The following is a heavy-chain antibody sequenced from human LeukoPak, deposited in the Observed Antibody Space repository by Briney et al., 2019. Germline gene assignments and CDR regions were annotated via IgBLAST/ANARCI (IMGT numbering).Heavy chain of an antibody. CDR3: ARERKRGYCSSTSCPDAFDI. CDR1: GFTFSDYY. CDR2: TYYSGST. D-gene: IGHD2-2*01. J-gene: IGHJ3*02. V-gene: IGHV4-38-2*02. Sequence: GSLRLSCAASGFTFSDYYMSWIRQAPGKGLEWIGSTYYSGSTYYNPSLKSRVTISVDTSKNQFSLKLSSVTAADTAVYYCARERKRGYCSSTSCPDAFDIWGQGTMVTVSS.